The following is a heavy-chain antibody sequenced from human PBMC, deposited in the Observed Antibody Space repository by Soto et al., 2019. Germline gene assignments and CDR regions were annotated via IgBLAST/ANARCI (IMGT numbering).Heavy chain of an antibody. D-gene: IGHD6-6*01. CDR1: GGSISSYY. CDR2: IYYSGST. V-gene: IGHV4-59*08. J-gene: IGHJ4*02. Sequence: PSETLSLTCTVSGGSISSYYWSWIRQPPGKGLEWIGYIYYSGSTNYNPSLKSRVTISVDTSKNQFSLKLSSVTAADTAVYYCARYEAPRLFDCWGQGSLVIVSS. CDR3: ARYEAPRLFDC.